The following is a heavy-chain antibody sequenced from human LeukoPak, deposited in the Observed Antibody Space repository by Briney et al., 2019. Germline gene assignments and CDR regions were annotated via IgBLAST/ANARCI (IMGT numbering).Heavy chain of an antibody. CDR3: ARDYGGNSFDY. CDR2: NYHSGST. D-gene: IGHD4-23*01. Sequence: SQTPSLTCAVSGGSISSGGYCWSWIRQPPGKGLEWIGYNYHSGSTYYNPSLKSRVTISVDRSNNQFSLKLSSVTAADTAVYYCARDYGGNSFDYWGQGTLVTVSS. J-gene: IGHJ4*02. CDR1: GGSISSGGYC. V-gene: IGHV4-30-2*01.